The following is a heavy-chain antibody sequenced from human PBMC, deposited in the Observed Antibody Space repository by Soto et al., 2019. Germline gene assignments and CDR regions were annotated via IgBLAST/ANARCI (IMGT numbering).Heavy chain of an antibody. V-gene: IGHV1-18*01. J-gene: IGHJ4*02. D-gene: IGHD2-15*01. CDR2: ISGDNGNT. CDR1: AYTFTNYA. CDR3: ATGLLGYCSGGSCYSDS. Sequence: QVQLVQSGAEVKKPGASVRVSCQTSAYTFTNYAVSWVRQAPGQGLEWMGWISGDNGNTIYAQKFQGRVTMTTDTSTTTAYMELRSLSSDATAVYYSATGLLGYCSGGSCYSDSWGQGTLVTVSS.